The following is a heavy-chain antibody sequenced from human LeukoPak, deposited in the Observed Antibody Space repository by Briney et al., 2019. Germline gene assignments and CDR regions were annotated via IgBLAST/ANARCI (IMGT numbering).Heavy chain of an antibody. CDR2: IYYSGST. D-gene: IGHD3-10*01. V-gene: IGHV4-59*01. Sequence: SETLSLTCTVSGGSISSYYWGWIRQPPGKGLEWIGYIYYSGSTDYNPSLKGRVTISVDTSKNQFSLKLSSVTAADTAVYYCARDPGSYYTPDNWGQGTLVTVSS. CDR1: GGSISSYY. J-gene: IGHJ4*02. CDR3: ARDPGSYYTPDN.